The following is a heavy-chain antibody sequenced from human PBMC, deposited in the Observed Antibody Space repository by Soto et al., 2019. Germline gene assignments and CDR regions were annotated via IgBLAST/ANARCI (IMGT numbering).Heavy chain of an antibody. CDR3: VREPSRGNEWARYVDL. J-gene: IGHJ2*01. D-gene: IGHD1-1*01. V-gene: IGHV3-48*01. CDR1: GFSLYNYA. CDR2: ISLSSANL. Sequence: EVQLVESGGGLVQPGGSLRLSCAASGFSLYNYAMDWVRQAPGQGLEWVSYISLSSANLHYADSVRGRFTVSRDNAKNSLYLQMNCLRAEDTAVYYCVREPSRGNEWARYVDLWGRGTLVTVSS.